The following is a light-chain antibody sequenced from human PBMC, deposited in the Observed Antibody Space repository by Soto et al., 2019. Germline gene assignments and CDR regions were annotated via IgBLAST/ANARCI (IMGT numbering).Light chain of an antibody. CDR1: QSLNSR. CDR2: DAS. V-gene: IGKV1-5*01. J-gene: IGKJ1*01. CDR3: QQYNSYSTWT. Sequence: DIQLTQSPSTLSASVGDRVTLTCRASQSLNSRLAWYQQRPGKAPKLLIYDASTLESGVPSRFSGSGSGTEFTLTINNLQPDDLATYYCQQYNSYSTWTFGQGTKVDIK.